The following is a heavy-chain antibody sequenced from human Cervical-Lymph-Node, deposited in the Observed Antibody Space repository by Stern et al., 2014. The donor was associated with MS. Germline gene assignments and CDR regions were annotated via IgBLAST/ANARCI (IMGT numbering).Heavy chain of an antibody. CDR3: ARSPHTGSGWLYYFDY. Sequence: VQLVESGPRLVKPSETLSLTCSVSGGSISTYRWNWIRQSPGKGLEWIGYSYYDGSTNYNFSLKSRVIISADRSGNQYSLKLSSVTAADTAVYYCARSPHTGSGWLYYFDYWGQGALVTVSS. D-gene: IGHD6-19*01. J-gene: IGHJ4*02. CDR1: GGSISTYR. V-gene: IGHV4-59*01. CDR2: SYYDGST.